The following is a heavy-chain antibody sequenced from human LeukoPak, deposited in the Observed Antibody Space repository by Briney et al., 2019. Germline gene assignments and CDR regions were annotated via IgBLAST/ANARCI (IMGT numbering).Heavy chain of an antibody. J-gene: IGHJ4*02. V-gene: IGHV3-23*01. Sequence: AGGSLRLSCAASGFTFSSSAMSWVRQVPGKGLEWVSGISASGGSTYYADSVRGRFTISRDNSKNTLYLQMNSLRAGDTAIYYCAKSSYYDSSGFYREYYFDYWGQGTLVPVSS. CDR3: AKSSYYDSSGFYREYYFDY. CDR2: ISASGGST. D-gene: IGHD3-22*01. CDR1: GFTFSSSA.